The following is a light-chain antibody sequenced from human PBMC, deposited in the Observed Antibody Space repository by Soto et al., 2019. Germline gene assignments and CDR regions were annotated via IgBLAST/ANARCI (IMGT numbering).Light chain of an antibody. J-gene: IGKJ2*01. V-gene: IGKV1-39*01. CDR2: AAS. CDR3: QQSFSSFLYT. Sequence: DIQMTQSPSSLSASVGDRVTITCRASQSISSYLNWYQQKPGKAPKLLIYAASSLRSGVPSRFSGSGSGTDFTLTISSLQPEDFATYYCQQSFSSFLYTFGQGTKLEIK. CDR1: QSISSY.